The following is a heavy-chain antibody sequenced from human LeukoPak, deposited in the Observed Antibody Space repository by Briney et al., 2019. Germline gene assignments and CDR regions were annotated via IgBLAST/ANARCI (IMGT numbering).Heavy chain of an antibody. CDR3: ARESTIRFLEWYHFDY. CDR2: IIPIFVTA. J-gene: IGHJ4*02. Sequence: SVKVSCKASGGTFSSYAISWVRQAPGQGLEWMGGIIPIFVTANYAQKFQGRVTITTDESTSTAYMELSSLRSEDTAVYYCARESTIRFLEWYHFDYWGQGTLVTVSS. D-gene: IGHD3-3*01. CDR1: GGTFSSYA. V-gene: IGHV1-69*05.